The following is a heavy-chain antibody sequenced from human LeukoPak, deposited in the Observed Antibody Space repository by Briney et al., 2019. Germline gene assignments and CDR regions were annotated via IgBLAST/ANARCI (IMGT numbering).Heavy chain of an antibody. CDR2: IYTSGST. D-gene: IGHD4-17*01. J-gene: IGHJ4*02. CDR3: ARGVHLGNGYYFDY. V-gene: IGHV4-4*07. Sequence: PSETLSLTCTVPGGSISSYYWNWIRQPAGKGLEWIGHIYTSGSTNYNSSLKSRVTMSVDTSKNQFSVKLNSVIAADTAMYYCARGVHLGNGYYFDYWGQGTLVTVSS. CDR1: GGSISSYY.